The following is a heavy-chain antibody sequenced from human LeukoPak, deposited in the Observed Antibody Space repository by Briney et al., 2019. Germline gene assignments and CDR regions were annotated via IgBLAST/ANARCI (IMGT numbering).Heavy chain of an antibody. D-gene: IGHD6-6*01. J-gene: IGHJ5*02. CDR2: INTNTGNP. CDR1: GYTFTSYA. CDR3: ARSRLIAARSWFDP. V-gene: IGHV7-4-1*02. Sequence: ASVKVSCKASGYTFTSYAMNWVRQAPGQGLEWMGWINTNTGNPTYAQGFTGRFVFSLDTSVSTAYLQISSLKAEDTAVYYCARSRLIAARSWFDPWGQGTLVTVSS.